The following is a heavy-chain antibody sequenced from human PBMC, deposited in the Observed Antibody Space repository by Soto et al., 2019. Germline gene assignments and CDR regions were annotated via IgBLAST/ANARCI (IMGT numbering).Heavy chain of an antibody. CDR2: IYYSGST. CDR3: ARTAIAAAAPFDP. V-gene: IGHV4-31*03. Sequence: PSETLSLTCTVAGGSLSSGCYYWSWIRQHPGKGLEWIGYIYYSGSTYYNPSLKSRVTISVDTSKNQFSLKLSSVTAADTAVYYCARTAIAAAAPFDPWGQGTLVTVS. CDR1: GGSLSSGCYY. D-gene: IGHD6-13*01. J-gene: IGHJ5*02.